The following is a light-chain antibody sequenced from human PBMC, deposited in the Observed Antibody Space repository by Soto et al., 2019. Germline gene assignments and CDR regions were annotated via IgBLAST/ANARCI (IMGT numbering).Light chain of an antibody. J-gene: IGLJ1*01. CDR2: EDS. CDR3: AAWDDSLNAYV. Sequence: QSVLTQPASVSGSPGQSITISCTGTSSDIGNYNLVSWYQQHPGKAPKLMIHEDSKRPSGVSNRFSGSKSGNTASLTISGLRTEDEADYYCAAWDDSLNAYVFGTGTKLTVL. V-gene: IGLV2-23*01. CDR1: SSDIGNYNL.